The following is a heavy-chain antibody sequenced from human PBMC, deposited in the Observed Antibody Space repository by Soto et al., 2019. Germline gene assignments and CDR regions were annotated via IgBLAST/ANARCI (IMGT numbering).Heavy chain of an antibody. CDR1: GFTFSTYG. V-gene: IGHV3-30*03. Sequence: QVQLVESGGGVVQPGRSVRLACAASGFTFSTYGMHWVRQAPGKGLEWVALISYDGRNKYYADSVKGRFTISRDNSKNTLYLQMSSLRTDETALYYCAPDTAMARYYENGVDVW. D-gene: IGHD5-18*01. CDR3: APDTAMARYYENGVDV. J-gene: IGHJ6*01. CDR2: ISYDGRNK.